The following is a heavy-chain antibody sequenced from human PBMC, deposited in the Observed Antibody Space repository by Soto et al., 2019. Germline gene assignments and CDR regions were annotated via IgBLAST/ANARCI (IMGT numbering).Heavy chain of an antibody. CDR2: IDLSDSET. V-gene: IGHV5-10-1*01. CDR1: GYRLFNYW. CDR3: ATRYYWNDDAFDI. D-gene: IGHD1-20*01. Sequence: RGESLKISCRSSGYRLFNYWISWVRQMPGEGLEWMGWIDLSDSETNYSPSFQGHVTFSADKSISTPYLQWSSLKASDTAMFFRATRYYWNDDAFDIWGQGAMVTVS. J-gene: IGHJ3*02.